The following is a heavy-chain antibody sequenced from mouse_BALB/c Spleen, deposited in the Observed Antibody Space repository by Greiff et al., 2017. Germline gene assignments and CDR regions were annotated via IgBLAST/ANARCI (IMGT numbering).Heavy chain of an antibody. Sequence: VQGVESGPGLVAPSQSLSITCTVSGFSLTSYGVHWVRQPPGKGLEWLGVIWAGGSTNYNSALMSRLSISKDNSKSQVFLKMNSLQTDDTAMYYCVYDGYYYAMDYWGQGTSVTVSS. V-gene: IGHV2-9*02. CDR3: VYDGYYYAMDY. J-gene: IGHJ4*01. CDR1: GFSLTSYG. CDR2: IWAGGST. D-gene: IGHD2-3*01.